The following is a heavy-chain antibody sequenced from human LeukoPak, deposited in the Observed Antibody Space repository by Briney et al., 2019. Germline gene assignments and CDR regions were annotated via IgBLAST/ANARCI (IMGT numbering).Heavy chain of an antibody. V-gene: IGHV3-66*01. Sequence: PGGSLRLSCAASGFTVSSNSMSWVRQAPGKGLEWVSIIYSGGSTYNADSVKGRFTISRDNSKNTLYLQMNSLRAEDTAVYYCAKDRVCSGGSCYFDYWGQGTLVTVSS. J-gene: IGHJ4*02. D-gene: IGHD2-15*01. CDR2: IYSGGST. CDR3: AKDRVCSGGSCYFDY. CDR1: GFTVSSNS.